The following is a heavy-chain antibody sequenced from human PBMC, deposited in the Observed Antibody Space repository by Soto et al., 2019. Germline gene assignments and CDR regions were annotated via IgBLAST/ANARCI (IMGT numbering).Heavy chain of an antibody. V-gene: IGHV3-7*03. CDR2: IKQGGGGK. J-gene: IGHJ6*03. D-gene: IGHD3-9*01. CDR3: AKANYDILTGYYHYYYYYYMDV. CDR1: GFTFSSYW. Sequence: GGSLRLSCAASGFTFSSYWMSWVRQAPGKGLEWVANIKQGGGGKYYVDSVKGRFTISRDNSKNTLYLQMNSLRAEDTAVYYCAKANYDILTGYYHYYYYYYMDVWGKGTTVTVSS.